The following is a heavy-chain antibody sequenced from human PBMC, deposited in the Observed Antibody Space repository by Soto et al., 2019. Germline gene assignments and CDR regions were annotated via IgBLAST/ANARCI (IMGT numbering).Heavy chain of an antibody. J-gene: IGHJ6*02. CDR1: GFTFSGSA. CDR3: TRHDLFRGVRVAGYYYYGMDV. CDR2: IRSKANSYAT. D-gene: IGHD6-19*01. V-gene: IGHV3-73*02. Sequence: EVQLVESGGGLVQPGGSLKLSCAASGFTFSGSAMHWVRQASGKGLEWVGRIRSKANSYATAYAASVKGRFTISRDDSKNTAYLQMNSLKTEDTAVYYCTRHDLFRGVRVAGYYYYGMDVWGQGTTVTVAS.